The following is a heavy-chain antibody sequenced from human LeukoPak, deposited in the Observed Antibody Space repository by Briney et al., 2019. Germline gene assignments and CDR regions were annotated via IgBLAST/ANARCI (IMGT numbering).Heavy chain of an antibody. Sequence: GGSLRLSCAASGFTVSDNYMSWVRQAPGKGLAWVADINTDGDITRYADSLKGRFTISRDNAKNTLYLQMNSLRDEDTSIYYCARGGVQPVDYWGQGTLVTVSS. CDR3: ARGGVQPVDY. J-gene: IGHJ4*02. V-gene: IGHV3-74*01. CDR1: GFTVSDNY. D-gene: IGHD2-2*01. CDR2: INTDGDIT.